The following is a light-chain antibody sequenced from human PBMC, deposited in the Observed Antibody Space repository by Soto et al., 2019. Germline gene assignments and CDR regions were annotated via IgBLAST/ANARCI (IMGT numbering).Light chain of an antibody. Sequence: QSVLTQPPSASGSPGQSVTISCTGTSSDVGGYNYVSWYRQHPGKAPKVMIYKVNKRPSGVPDRFSGSKSGITASLTVSGLQAEDEADYYCSSYAGSNNDYVFGTGTKVTVL. CDR3: SSYAGSNNDYV. CDR1: SSDVGGYNY. J-gene: IGLJ1*01. CDR2: KVN. V-gene: IGLV2-8*01.